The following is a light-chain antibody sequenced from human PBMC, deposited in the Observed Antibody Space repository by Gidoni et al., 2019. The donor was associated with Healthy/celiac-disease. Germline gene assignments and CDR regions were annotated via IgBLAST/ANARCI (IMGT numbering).Light chain of an antibody. Sequence: EIVLTQSPATLSLSPGESATLSCRASQSVSSYLAWYQQKPGQAPRLLIYDASNRATGIPARFRGSGSGTYFTLTISSLEPEDFAVYYCQQRSNWPPITCGQGTRLEI. CDR3: QQRSNWPPIT. CDR2: DAS. CDR1: QSVSSY. J-gene: IGKJ5*01. V-gene: IGKV3-11*01.